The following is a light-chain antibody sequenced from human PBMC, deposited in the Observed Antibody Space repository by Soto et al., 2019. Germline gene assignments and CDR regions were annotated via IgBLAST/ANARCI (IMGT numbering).Light chain of an antibody. CDR1: QSLLHSNGYNY. J-gene: IGKJ4*01. V-gene: IGKV2-28*01. CDR2: LGS. Sequence: DIVMTQSPLSLPVTPGEPASISCRSSQSLLHSNGYNYLDWYLQKPGQSPQLLVYLGSIRGSGVPDRFSGSGSGTDFTLKISRVEAEDVGVYYCMQALQTPLTFGGGTKVEIK. CDR3: MQALQTPLT.